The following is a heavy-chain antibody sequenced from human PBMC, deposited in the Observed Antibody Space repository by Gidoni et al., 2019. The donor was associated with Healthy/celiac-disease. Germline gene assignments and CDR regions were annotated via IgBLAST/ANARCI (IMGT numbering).Heavy chain of an antibody. V-gene: IGHV3-30-3*01. D-gene: IGHD6-6*01. CDR3: ARDLSSRTPSYYYYYGMDV. Sequence: QVQLVESGGGVVQPGRSLRLSCSASGFTFSRYAMHWVRQAPGKGLEWVAVISYDGSNKYYADSVKGRFTISRDNSKNTLYLQMNSLRAEDTAVYYCARDLSSRTPSYYYYYGMDVWGQGTTVTVSS. J-gene: IGHJ6*02. CDR2: ISYDGSNK. CDR1: GFTFSRYA.